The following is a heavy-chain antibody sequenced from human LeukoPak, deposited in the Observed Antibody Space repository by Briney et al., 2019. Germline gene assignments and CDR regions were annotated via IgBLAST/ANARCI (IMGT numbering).Heavy chain of an antibody. CDR2: INTNTGNP. CDR1: GGTFSSYG. CDR3: ARCSLPSIFWSGYYTNGMDV. Sequence: ASVNVSCKASGGTFSSYGISWVRQAPGQGLEWMGWINTNTGNPTYAQGFTGRFVFSLDTSVSTAYLQISSLKAEDTAVYYCARCSLPSIFWSGYYTNGMDVWGQGTTVTVSS. J-gene: IGHJ6*02. V-gene: IGHV7-4-1*02. D-gene: IGHD3-3*01.